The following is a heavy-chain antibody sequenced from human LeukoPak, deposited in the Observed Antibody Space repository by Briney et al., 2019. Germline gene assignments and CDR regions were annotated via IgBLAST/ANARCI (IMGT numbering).Heavy chain of an antibody. CDR1: GFTFSSYA. D-gene: IGHD2-15*01. Sequence: GRSLRLSCAASGFTFSSYAMHWVRQAPGKGLEWVAVISYDGSNKYYADSVKGRFTISRDNSKNTLYLQMNSLRAGDTAVYYCARELHAFDYWGQGTLVTVSS. CDR3: ARELHAFDY. CDR2: ISYDGSNK. J-gene: IGHJ4*02. V-gene: IGHV3-30*01.